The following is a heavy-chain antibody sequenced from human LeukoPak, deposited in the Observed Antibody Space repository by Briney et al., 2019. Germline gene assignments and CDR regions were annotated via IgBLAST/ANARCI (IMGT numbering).Heavy chain of an antibody. CDR2: ISYDGSNK. Sequence: GGPLRLSCAASGFTFSSYAMHWVRQAPGKGLEWVAVISYDGSNKYYADSVKGRFTISRDNSKNTLYMYMNSLRAEDAAVYYCVKAASGGWYDTNFDYWGQGTLVTVSS. J-gene: IGHJ4*02. V-gene: IGHV3-30*04. D-gene: IGHD6-19*01. CDR3: VKAASGGWYDTNFDY. CDR1: GFTFSSYA.